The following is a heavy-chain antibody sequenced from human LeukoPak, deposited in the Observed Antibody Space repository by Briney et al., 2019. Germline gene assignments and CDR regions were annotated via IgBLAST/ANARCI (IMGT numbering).Heavy chain of an antibody. V-gene: IGHV4-59*12. CDR1: GGSISTYY. J-gene: IGHJ4*02. CDR3: ARTQRGKPLTY. CDR2: IHYSGSP. Sequence: SETLPLTCAVSGGSISTYYWSWIRQPPGKGLEWIGYIHYSGSPNYNPSLKSRVTISLDTSKNQFSLKLSSVTAADTAVYYCARTQRGKPLTYWGQGTLVTVSS. D-gene: IGHD4-23*01.